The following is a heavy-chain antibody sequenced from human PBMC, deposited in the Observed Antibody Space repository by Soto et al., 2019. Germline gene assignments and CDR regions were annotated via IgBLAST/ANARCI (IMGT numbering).Heavy chain of an antibody. V-gene: IGHV4-61*01. CDR2: IYYSGST. J-gene: IGHJ4*02. Sequence: QVQLQESGPGLVKLSETLSLTCTVSGGSVSSGSYYWSWIRQPPGKGLEWIGYIYYSGSTNYNPSLKGRVTKSVETSKNRFSLKLSSGTAADTAVYYCAGYSGGWYDVSYWGQGTLVTVSS. CDR1: GGSVSSGSYY. D-gene: IGHD6-19*01. CDR3: AGYSGGWYDVSY.